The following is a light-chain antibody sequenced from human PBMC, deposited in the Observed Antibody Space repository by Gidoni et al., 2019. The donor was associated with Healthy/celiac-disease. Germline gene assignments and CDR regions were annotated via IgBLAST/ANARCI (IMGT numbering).Light chain of an antibody. CDR3: LQHNSYPRALT. Sequence: NIQMTQSPSAMSASVGDRVTITCRARQGISNYLAWFQQKPGEVPKHLIYAASSLQSGVPSRFSGSGSGTEFTLTISSLQPEDFATYYCLQHNSYPRALTFGGGTKVEIK. CDR2: AAS. CDR1: QGISNY. V-gene: IGKV1D-17*01. J-gene: IGKJ4*01.